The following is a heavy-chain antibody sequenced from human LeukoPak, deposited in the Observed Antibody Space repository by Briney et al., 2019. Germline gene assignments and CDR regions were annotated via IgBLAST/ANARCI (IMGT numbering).Heavy chain of an antibody. D-gene: IGHD3-10*01. Sequence: GGSLRLSCAASGFTFSSYWMHWVRQAPGKGLVWVSRINPDGSSTSYADSVKGRFTISRDNAKNTLYLQMNSLRAEDTAVYYCARENYASGYNWFDPWGQGTLVTVSS. CDR1: GFTFSSYW. V-gene: IGHV3-74*01. J-gene: IGHJ5*02. CDR3: ARENYASGYNWFDP. CDR2: INPDGSST.